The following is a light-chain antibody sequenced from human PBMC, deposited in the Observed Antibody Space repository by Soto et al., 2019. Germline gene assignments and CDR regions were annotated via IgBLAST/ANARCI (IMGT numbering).Light chain of an antibody. J-gene: IGKJ1*01. Sequence: EIVLTQSPATLSLSPGERATLSCRASQSVSSYLAWYQQKPGQAPRLLIYGASNRATGIPARFSGSGSGTDFTLTISSLEPEDFAVYDCQQRSSWPRTFGQGTKVEI. CDR1: QSVSSY. V-gene: IGKV3-11*01. CDR3: QQRSSWPRT. CDR2: GAS.